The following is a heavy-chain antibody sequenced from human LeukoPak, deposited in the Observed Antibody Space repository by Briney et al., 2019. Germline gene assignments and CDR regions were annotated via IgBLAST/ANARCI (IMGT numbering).Heavy chain of an antibody. CDR3: ARLHGYSYGDDFDY. V-gene: IGHV4-39*01. Sequence: SETLSLTCTVSGGSISSSSYYWGWIRQPPGKGLEWIGSIYYSGSTYYNPSLKSRVTISVDTSKNQFSLKLSSVTAADTAVYYCARLHGYSYGDDFDYWGQGTLVTVSS. D-gene: IGHD5-18*01. CDR1: GGSISSSSYY. CDR2: IYYSGST. J-gene: IGHJ4*02.